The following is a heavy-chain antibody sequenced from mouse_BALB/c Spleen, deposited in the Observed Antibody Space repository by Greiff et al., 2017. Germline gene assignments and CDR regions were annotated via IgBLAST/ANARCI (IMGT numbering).Heavy chain of an antibody. CDR1: GYSITSGYS. CDR2: IHYSGST. J-gene: IGHJ2*01. D-gene: IGHD1-1*01. Sequence: EVKLMESGPDLVKPSQSLSLTCTVTGYSITSGYSWHWIRQFPGNKLEWMGYIHYSGSTNYNPSLKSRISITRDTSKNQFFLQLNSVTTEDTATYYCARESITTVVAKDYFDYWGQGTTLTVSS. CDR3: ARESITTVVAKDYFDY. V-gene: IGHV3-1*02.